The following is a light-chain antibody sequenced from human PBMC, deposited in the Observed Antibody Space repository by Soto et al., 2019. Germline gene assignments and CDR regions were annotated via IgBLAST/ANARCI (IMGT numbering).Light chain of an antibody. J-gene: IGLJ1*01. Sequence: QSVLTQPASVSGSPGQSITISCTGTSSDVGSYNYVSWYQQHPGKAPKLMIYEVSDRPSGISSRFSGSKSGNTASLTISGLKTEEEADYYCSSYTSSSTLFGTGTKLTVL. CDR2: EVS. CDR1: SSDVGSYNY. CDR3: SSYTSSSTL. V-gene: IGLV2-14*01.